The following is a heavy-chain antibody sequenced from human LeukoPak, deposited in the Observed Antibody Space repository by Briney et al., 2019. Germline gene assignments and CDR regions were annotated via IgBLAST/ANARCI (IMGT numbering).Heavy chain of an antibody. CDR1: GYTFTDYY. Sequence: ASVNVSCKASGYTFTDYYMHWVQQAPGKGLEWMGRVDPEDGETIYAEKFQGRVTITADTSTDTAYMELSSLRSEDTAVYYCAPSRRYSSSWVDYCGQETLVTVSS. CDR3: APSRRYSSSWVDY. J-gene: IGHJ4*02. V-gene: IGHV1-69-2*01. D-gene: IGHD6-13*01. CDR2: VDPEDGET.